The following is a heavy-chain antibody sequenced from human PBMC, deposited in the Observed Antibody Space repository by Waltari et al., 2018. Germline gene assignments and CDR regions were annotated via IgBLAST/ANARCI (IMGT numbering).Heavy chain of an antibody. Sequence: QVQLQQWGAGLVRPSETLSLTCDVYGVSLTDYYWTWIRQSPGKGLEWIGETNPGDITYYNPSLGNRVAFLLDKSKNQFSLRLDSVTAADTAVYYCVTGPRDKWVGRYSGEFFHHWGPGTLVTVSS. D-gene: IGHD3-9*01. CDR2: TNPGDIT. V-gene: IGHV4-34*02. J-gene: IGHJ1*01. CDR1: GVSLTDYY. CDR3: VTGPRDKWVGRYSGEFFHH.